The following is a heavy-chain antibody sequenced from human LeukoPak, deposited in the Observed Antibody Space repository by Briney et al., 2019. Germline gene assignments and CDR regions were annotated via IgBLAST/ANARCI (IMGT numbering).Heavy chain of an antibody. V-gene: IGHV3-23*01. J-gene: IGHJ4*02. CDR1: GFTFSNYG. CDR2: IGGSGGTT. CDR3: AKIVTSATAY. D-gene: IGHD2-15*01. Sequence: GGSLRLSCAASGFTFSNYGMCWVRQVPGKGLEWVSAIGGSGGTTYYGDSVKGRFTVSRDNSRNTLYLQMNSLRAEDTAVYYCAKIVTSATAYWGQGTLVTVSS.